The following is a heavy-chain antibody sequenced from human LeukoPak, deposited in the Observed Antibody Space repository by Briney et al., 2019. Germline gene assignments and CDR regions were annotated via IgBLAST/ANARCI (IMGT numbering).Heavy chain of an antibody. V-gene: IGHV1-2*02. D-gene: IGHD3-3*01. CDR1: GYTFTGYY. Sequence: ASVKVSCKAYGYTFTGYYMHWVRLAPGQGLEWMGWINPNNGGTKYEQKFQGRVTMTRDTSISTAYMELSRLRSDDTAVYYCAVWRGYVDFWSGPFDYWGQGALVTVSS. J-gene: IGHJ4*02. CDR2: INPNNGGT. CDR3: AVWRGYVDFWSGPFDY.